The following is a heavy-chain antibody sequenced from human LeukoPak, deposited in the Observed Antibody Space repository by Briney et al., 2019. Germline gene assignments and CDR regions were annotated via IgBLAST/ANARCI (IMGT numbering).Heavy chain of an antibody. D-gene: IGHD3-10*01. V-gene: IGHV4-34*01. Sequence: SETLSLTCAVYGGSFSGYYWSWIRQPPGKGLEWIGEINPSGSANYNPSLKSRVTISVDTSKNQFSLKLNSVTAADTAVYYCARDLMVRGALGMDVWGQGTTVTVSS. CDR3: ARDLMVRGALGMDV. CDR1: GGSFSGYY. J-gene: IGHJ6*02. CDR2: INPSGSA.